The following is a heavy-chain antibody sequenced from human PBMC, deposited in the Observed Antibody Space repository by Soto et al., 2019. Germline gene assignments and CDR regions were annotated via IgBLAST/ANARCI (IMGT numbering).Heavy chain of an antibody. CDR3: ARGEPHSSGWNFDY. CDR2: INPSGGTT. D-gene: IGHD6-19*01. J-gene: IGHJ4*02. Sequence: QVQLVQSGAEVKKPGASVKVSCTASGYPLTSNYIHWVRQAPGEGLEWMGKINPSGGTTRYGQKFQGRVAMTRDTSTSTVYMEMSSLRSEDTAVNYCARGEPHSSGWNFDYWGKGTLVIVSP. CDR1: GYPLTSNY. V-gene: IGHV1-46*01.